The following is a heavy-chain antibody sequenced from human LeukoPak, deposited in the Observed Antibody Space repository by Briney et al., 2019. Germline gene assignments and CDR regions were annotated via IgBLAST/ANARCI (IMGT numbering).Heavy chain of an antibody. Sequence: ASVKVSCKASGYTFTSYGISWVRQAPGQGLEWMGWISAYNGNTNYAQKLQGRVTMTTDTSTSTAYIELRSLRSDDTAVYYCARDRGYPSGPELDPWGQGTLVTVSS. V-gene: IGHV1-18*01. J-gene: IGHJ5*02. CDR3: ARDRGYPSGPELDP. CDR2: ISAYNGNT. D-gene: IGHD5-12*01. CDR1: GYTFTSYG.